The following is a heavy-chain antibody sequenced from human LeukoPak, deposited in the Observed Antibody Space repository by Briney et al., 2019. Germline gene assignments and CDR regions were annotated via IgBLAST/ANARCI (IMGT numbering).Heavy chain of an antibody. Sequence: TSETLSLTCSVSDYSINSGYYWGWIRPPPGKGLEWIGSIYYSGSTYYNPSLKSRVTISVDTSKNQFSLKLSSVTAADTAVYYCARGAGSPRKYYYDSSGYSRAFDIWGQGTMVTVSS. CDR3: ARGAGSPRKYYYDSSGYSRAFDI. V-gene: IGHV4-38-2*02. CDR2: IYYSGST. CDR1: DYSINSGYY. J-gene: IGHJ3*02. D-gene: IGHD3-22*01.